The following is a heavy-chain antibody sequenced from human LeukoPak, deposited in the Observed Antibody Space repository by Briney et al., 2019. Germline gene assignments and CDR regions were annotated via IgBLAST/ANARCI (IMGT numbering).Heavy chain of an antibody. CDR2: IYYSGST. CDR3: ARRGGGSWYYFDY. D-gene: IGHD2-15*01. CDR1: GGSITSSSYY. V-gene: IGHV4-39*01. J-gene: IGHJ4*02. Sequence: PSETLSLTCTVSGGSITSSSYYWGWIRQTPGKGLEWIGSIYYSGSTHYNASLKSRATISVDTSKNQFSLKLSSVTAADTALYYCARRGGGSWYYFDYWGQGTLVTVSS.